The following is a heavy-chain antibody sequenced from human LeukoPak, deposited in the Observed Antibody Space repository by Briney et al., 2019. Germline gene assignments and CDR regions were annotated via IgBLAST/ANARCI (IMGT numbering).Heavy chain of an antibody. J-gene: IGHJ4*02. CDR3: AKDPGLSSSYGLGDY. V-gene: IGHV3-23*01. Sequence: GGSLRLSCAASGFTFSSYAMSWVRQAPGKGLQWVSSITGSGGSTYYADSVKGRFTISRDNSKNTLYLQMNSLRAEDTAVYYCAKDPGLSSSYGLGDYWGQGTLVTVSS. CDR1: GFTFSSYA. CDR2: ITGSGGST. D-gene: IGHD1-26*01.